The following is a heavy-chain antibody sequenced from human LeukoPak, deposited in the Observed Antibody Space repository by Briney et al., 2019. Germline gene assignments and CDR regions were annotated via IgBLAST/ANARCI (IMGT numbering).Heavy chain of an antibody. V-gene: IGHV3-23*01. J-gene: IGHJ4*02. CDR3: AKGPVRYFDWLSN. D-gene: IGHD3-9*01. CDR1: GFTFSSYA. Sequence: GGSLRLSCAASGFTFSSYAMSWVRQAPGEGLEWVSATSGSGGSTYYADSVKGRFTISRDNSKNTLYLQMNSLRAEDTAVYYCAKGPVRYFDWLSNWGQGTLVTVSS. CDR2: TSGSGGST.